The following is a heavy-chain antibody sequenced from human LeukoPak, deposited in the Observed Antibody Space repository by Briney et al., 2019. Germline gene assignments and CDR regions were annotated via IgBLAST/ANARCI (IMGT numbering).Heavy chain of an antibody. J-gene: IGHJ3*01. D-gene: IGHD6-25*01. CDR3: ARGMRQIDDAFDL. CDR2: ISSTSTYI. V-gene: IGHV3-21*06. Sequence: GGSLRLSCAASGFTFSSYTMNWVRQAPGKGLEWVSSISSTSTYIHDADSVKGRFTIYRDNAKNSLYLQMNSLRAEDTAMYYCARGMRQIDDAFDLWGQGTMVTVSS. CDR1: GFTFSSYT.